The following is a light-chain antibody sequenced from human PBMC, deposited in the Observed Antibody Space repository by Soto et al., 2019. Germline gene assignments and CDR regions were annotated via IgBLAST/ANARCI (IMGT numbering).Light chain of an antibody. V-gene: IGKV3D-15*01. CDR3: QQYNNWPQT. CDR2: GAS. J-gene: IGKJ1*01. CDR1: PSVSGSN. Sequence: EIVLTQSPATLSLSPGERATLSCRASPSVSGSNLAWYQQKPGQAPRLVIYGASSRATGIPDRFSGSGSGTEFTLTISSLQSEDFAVYYCQQYNNWPQTFGQGTKVDI.